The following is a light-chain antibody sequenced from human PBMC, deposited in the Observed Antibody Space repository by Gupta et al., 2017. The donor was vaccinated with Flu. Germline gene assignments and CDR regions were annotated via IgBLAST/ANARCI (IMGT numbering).Light chain of an antibody. V-gene: IGLV1-40*01. Sequence: VTISGTGSSANSGAGEEVHWYQQFPGTAPKVLIYDNNNRPSGVPDRFSGSISGTSASLAITGLQPEDEADYYCQSYDSGLSGSVFGGGTK. CDR2: DNN. J-gene: IGLJ3*02. CDR1: SANSGAGEE. CDR3: QSYDSGLSGSV.